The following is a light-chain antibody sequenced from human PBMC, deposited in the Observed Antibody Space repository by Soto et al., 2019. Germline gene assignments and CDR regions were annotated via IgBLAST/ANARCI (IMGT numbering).Light chain of an antibody. CDR2: GAS. CDR1: QSVRSN. Sequence: EIVMTQSPATLSVSPGERATLSCRASQSVRSNLAWYQQKPVQAPRLLIYGASNRATGIPDRFSGSGSGTDFTLTISRLEPEDFAVYYCQQYGSSGTFGQGTKVDI. CDR3: QQYGSSGT. J-gene: IGKJ1*01. V-gene: IGKV3-20*01.